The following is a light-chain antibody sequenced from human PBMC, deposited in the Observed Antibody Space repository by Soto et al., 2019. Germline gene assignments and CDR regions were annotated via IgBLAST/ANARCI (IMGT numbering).Light chain of an antibody. V-gene: IGKV1-5*03. J-gene: IGKJ5*01. CDR2: KAS. CDR3: QEYNAYSMT. Sequence: DIQMTQFPSTLSAYVGDRVPITCRASQSISSWLAWYQQKPGKAPKLLIYKASTLETGVPSRFSGSGSGTEFTLSISSLQPDDFGTYYCQEYNAYSMTFGQGTRLEIK. CDR1: QSISSW.